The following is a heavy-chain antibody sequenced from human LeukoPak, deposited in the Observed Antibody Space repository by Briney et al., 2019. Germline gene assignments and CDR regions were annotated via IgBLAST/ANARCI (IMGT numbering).Heavy chain of an antibody. V-gene: IGHV1-46*03. Sequence: ASVKVSCKASGYTFTSYYMHWVRQAPGRGLEWMGIINPSGGSTSYAQKFQGRATMTRDTSTSTVYMELSSLRSEDTAVYYCASDKVPRRGYSYGYPGYWGQGTLVTVSS. J-gene: IGHJ4*02. CDR1: GYTFTSYY. CDR3: ASDKVPRRGYSYGYPGY. D-gene: IGHD5-18*01. CDR2: INPSGGST.